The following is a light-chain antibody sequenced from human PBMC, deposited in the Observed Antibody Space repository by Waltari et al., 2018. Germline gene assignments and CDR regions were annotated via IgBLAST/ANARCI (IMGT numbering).Light chain of an antibody. J-gene: IGKJ1*01. CDR2: LVS. CDR1: QSLLHSSGYTF. CDR3: MQARQTPWT. V-gene: IGKV2-28*01. Sequence: DIVMTQSPLSLPVSPGEPASISCRSSQSLLHSSGYTFLYWYLQKPGQSPQLLFYLVSNRASGVPDRFSGSGSGTDFTLKISRVEAEDVGVYYCMQARQTPWTFGQGTKVEIK.